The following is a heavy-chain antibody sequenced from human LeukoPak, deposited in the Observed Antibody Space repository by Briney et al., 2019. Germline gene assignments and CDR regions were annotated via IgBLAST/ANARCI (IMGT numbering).Heavy chain of an antibody. J-gene: IGHJ6*03. V-gene: IGHV4-59*08. D-gene: IGHD2-2*01. Sequence: SETLSLTCTVSGGSISSYYWSWIRQPPGKGLEWIGYIYYSGSTNYNPSLKSRVTISVDTSKNQFSLKLSSVTAADTAVYYCARHYCSSTSCYANYYYMDVGGKGTTVTVSS. CDR3: ARHYCSSTSCYANYYYMDV. CDR2: IYYSGST. CDR1: GGSISSYY.